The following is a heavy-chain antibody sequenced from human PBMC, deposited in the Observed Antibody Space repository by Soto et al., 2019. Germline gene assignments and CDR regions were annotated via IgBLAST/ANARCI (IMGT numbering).Heavy chain of an antibody. D-gene: IGHD3-10*01. V-gene: IGHV3-13*05. CDR3: VRGDSGSARGGTFDI. J-gene: IGHJ3*02. CDR2: IGTAGDP. Sequence: EVQLVESGGGLVQPGGSLRLSCAASGFTFSSYDMHWVRQGTGKGLEWVSAIGTAGDPYYPGSVKGRFTISRENAKNSLYIQMNSLRAGDTAVYYCVRGDSGSARGGTFDIWGQGTMVTVSS. CDR1: GFTFSSYD.